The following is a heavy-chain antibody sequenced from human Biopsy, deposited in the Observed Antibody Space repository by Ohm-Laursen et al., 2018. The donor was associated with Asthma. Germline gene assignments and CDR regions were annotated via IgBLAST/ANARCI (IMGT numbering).Heavy chain of an antibody. Sequence: ATVKISCKASGYNFISFAIHWVRQAPGQRLEWIGWVNTGNGDTKYSQKFQGRVTITRDTSASTAYMELRSLRSEDTATYYCARTYYDFLTGQVKDVFGVWGQGTMVTGSS. V-gene: IGHV1-3*04. CDR2: VNTGNGDT. J-gene: IGHJ3*01. CDR3: ARTYYDFLTGQVKDVFGV. D-gene: IGHD3-9*01. CDR1: GYNFISFA.